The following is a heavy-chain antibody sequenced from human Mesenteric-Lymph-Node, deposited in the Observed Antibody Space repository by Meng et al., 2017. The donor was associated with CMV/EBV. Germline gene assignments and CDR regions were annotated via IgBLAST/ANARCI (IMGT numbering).Heavy chain of an antibody. J-gene: IGHJ6*02. CDR2: ISSSGSTI. V-gene: IGHV3-48*04. CDR1: GFNFKNYA. Sequence: GESLKISCRASGFNFKNYAMNRVRQAPGRGLEWVSYISSSGSTIDYADSVKGRFTISRDNTKNSLYLQMNSLRAEDTAVYYCARDRLEWLLYDPYGMDVWGQGTTVTVSS. CDR3: ARDRLEWLLYDPYGMDV. D-gene: IGHD3-3*01.